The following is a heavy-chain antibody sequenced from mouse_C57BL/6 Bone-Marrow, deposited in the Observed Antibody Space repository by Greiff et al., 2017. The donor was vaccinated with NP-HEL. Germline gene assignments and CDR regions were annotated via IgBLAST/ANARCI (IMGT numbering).Heavy chain of an antibody. D-gene: IGHD2-3*01. CDR3: AREADGYYSYAMDY. Sequence: VKLVESGPELVKPGASVKISCKASGYTFTDYYINWVKQRPGQGLEWIGWIFPGSGSTYYNEKFKGKATLTVDKSSSTAYMLLSSLTSEDSAVYFCAREADGYYSYAMDYWGQGTSVTVSS. CDR1: GYTFTDYY. CDR2: IFPGSGST. J-gene: IGHJ4*01. V-gene: IGHV1-75*01.